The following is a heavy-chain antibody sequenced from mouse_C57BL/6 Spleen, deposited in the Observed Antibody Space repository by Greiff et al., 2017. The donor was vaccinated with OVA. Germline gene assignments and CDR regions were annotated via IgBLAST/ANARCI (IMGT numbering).Heavy chain of an antibody. D-gene: IGHD2-4*01. V-gene: IGHV1-15*01. CDR1: GYTFTDYE. CDR2: IDPETGGT. CDR3: TRWDDYDGVDY. J-gene: IGHJ2*01. Sequence: QVQLQQSGAELVRPGASVTLSCKASGYTFTDYEMHWVKQTPVHGLEWIGAIDPETGGTAYNQKFKGKAIMTADKSSSTAYMDLRSLTSEDSAVYYCTRWDDYDGVDYWGQGTTLTVSS.